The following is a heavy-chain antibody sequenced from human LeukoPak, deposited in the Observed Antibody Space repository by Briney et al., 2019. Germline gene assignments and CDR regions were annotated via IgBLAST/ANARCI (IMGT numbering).Heavy chain of an antibody. V-gene: IGHV3-7*01. CDR3: ARDRSSSWYYYYYGMDV. Sequence: GGSLRLSCAASGFTFSSYWMSWVRQAPGKGLEWVANIKQDGSEKYHVDSVKGRFTISRDNAKNSLYLQMNSLRAEDTAVYYCARDRSSSWYYYYYGMDVWGQGTTVTVSS. J-gene: IGHJ6*02. CDR1: GFTFSSYW. CDR2: IKQDGSEK. D-gene: IGHD6-13*01.